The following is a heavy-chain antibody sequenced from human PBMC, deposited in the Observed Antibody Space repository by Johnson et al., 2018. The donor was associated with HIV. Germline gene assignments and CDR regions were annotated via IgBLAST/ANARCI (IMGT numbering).Heavy chain of an antibody. CDR1: GFTFSSYA. J-gene: IGHJ3*02. Sequence: VQLVESGGGVVQPGRSLRLSCAASGFTFSSYAMSWVRQAPGKGLEWVSVISGSGGTTYCADSVKGRFTISRANSKNALYLQMNSRRAADTAIYYCAKPPSMGADGFAIWGHGTMVTVSS. D-gene: IGHD3-16*01. CDR3: AKPPSMGADGFAI. CDR2: ISGSGGTT. V-gene: IGHV3-23*04.